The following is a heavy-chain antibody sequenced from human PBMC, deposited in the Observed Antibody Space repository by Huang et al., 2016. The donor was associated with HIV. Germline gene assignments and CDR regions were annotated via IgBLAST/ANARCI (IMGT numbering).Heavy chain of an antibody. CDR3: ARGRFGETFNYYMDV. CDR1: GYPFIDFD. CDR2: MNPESGST. V-gene: IGHV1-8*03. D-gene: IGHD3-10*01. Sequence: QVQLVQSGAEVKEPGASVKVSCQTSGYPFIDFDIAWVRQAPGQGLRWLGGMNPESGSTGLAHDFKDRVSITRRNSIMTAYMELTSLTSEDTAVYYCARGRFGETFNYYMDVWGIGTTVTVS. J-gene: IGHJ6*03.